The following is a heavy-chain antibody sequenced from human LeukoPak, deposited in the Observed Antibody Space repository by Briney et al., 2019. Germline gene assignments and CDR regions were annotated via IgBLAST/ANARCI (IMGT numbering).Heavy chain of an antibody. D-gene: IGHD3-22*01. CDR3: ARGYYYDSRGYDEWYIDY. J-gene: IGHJ4*02. Sequence: GGSLRLSCAASGFTLSSYAMSWVRQAPGKGREWVSAISTSGGTTYYSDSVKGRFTISRDNSKNTLYLQMNSLRAEDTAVYYCARGYYYDSRGYDEWYIDYWGQGTLVTVSS. CDR2: ISTSGGTT. CDR1: GFTLSSYA. V-gene: IGHV3-23*01.